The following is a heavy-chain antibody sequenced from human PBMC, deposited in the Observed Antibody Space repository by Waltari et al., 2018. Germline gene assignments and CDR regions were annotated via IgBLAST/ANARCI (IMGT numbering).Heavy chain of an antibody. CDR3: ARKVYGTTYVDY. Sequence: DVQLVESGGGLVRPGGSLRLSCVGSGFTFSSYEMNWVRQVPGKGLEWVSYIVNGCTTTYYADSVQGRFTISRDDAKNSLYMQMNSLGVEDTALYYCARKVYGTTYVDYWGQGTLVAVSS. D-gene: IGHD1-7*01. V-gene: IGHV3-48*03. CDR2: IVNGCTTT. CDR1: GFTFSSYE. J-gene: IGHJ4*02.